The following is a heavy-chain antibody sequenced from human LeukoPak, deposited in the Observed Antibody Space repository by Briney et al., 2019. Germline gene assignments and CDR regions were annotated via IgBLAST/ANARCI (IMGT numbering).Heavy chain of an antibody. V-gene: IGHV4-4*02. Sequence: SETLSLTCAVSGGSISSSNWWGWVRQPPGKGLEWIGEIYHSGSTNYNPSLKSRVTISVDKSKNQFSLKLSSVTAADTAVYYCARGGSSGYDRTNWFDPWGQGTLVTVSS. CDR2: IYHSGST. D-gene: IGHD3-22*01. CDR1: GGSISSSNW. J-gene: IGHJ5*02. CDR3: ARGGSSGYDRTNWFDP.